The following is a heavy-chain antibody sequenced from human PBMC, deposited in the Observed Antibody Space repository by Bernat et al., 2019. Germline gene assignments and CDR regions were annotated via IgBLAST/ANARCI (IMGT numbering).Heavy chain of an antibody. V-gene: IGHV6-1*01. J-gene: IGHJ6*02. CDR2: TYYRSKWYN. D-gene: IGHD2-2*01. CDR3: AIEGRYCIGTSGYAYYYYYGMYV. CDR1: GDSVSSNSAA. Sequence: QVQLQQSGPGLVKPSQTLSLTCAISGDSVSSNSAAWNWIRQSPSRGLEWLGRTYYRSKWYNDYAVSVKSRITINPDTSKNQFSLQLNSVTPEDTAVYYCAIEGRYCIGTSGYAYYYYYGMYVWGQGTTVTVSS.